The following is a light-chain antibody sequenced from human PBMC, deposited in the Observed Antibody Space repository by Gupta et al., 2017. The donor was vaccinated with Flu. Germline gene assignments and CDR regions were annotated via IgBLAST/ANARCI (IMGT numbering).Light chain of an antibody. V-gene: IGKV3-11*01. CDR3: QQRSRRHPGVT. CDR1: QSVGSS. CDR2: DVS. J-gene: IGKJ4*01. Sequence: DIVLTQVPATLSLSPGESATLSCRASQSVGSSLAWYQQKPGQAPRLLLYDVSNRATGVPARFSGSGDGTDFILTISSREPEDFAVYYCQQRSRRHPGVTFGGGTKVDI.